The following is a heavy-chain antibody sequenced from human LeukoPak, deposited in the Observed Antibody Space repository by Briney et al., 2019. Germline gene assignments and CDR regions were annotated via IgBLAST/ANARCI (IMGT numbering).Heavy chain of an antibody. CDR1: GYSISSGYY. CDR2: IYHFGTT. D-gene: IGHD1-1*01. J-gene: IGHJ3*02. V-gene: IGHV4-38-2*02. CDR3: ARVREDPWNSAPHAFDI. Sequence: SETLSLTCSVSGYSISSGYYWGWIRQPPGKGLEWIGNIYHFGTTYYNPSLKSRVTISVDTSNNQFSLKPSSVTAADTAVYYCARVREDPWNSAPHAFDIWGQGTMVTVSS.